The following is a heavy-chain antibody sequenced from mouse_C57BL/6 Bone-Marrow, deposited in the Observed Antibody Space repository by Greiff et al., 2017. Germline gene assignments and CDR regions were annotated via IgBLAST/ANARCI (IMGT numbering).Heavy chain of an antibody. V-gene: IGHV1-64*01. CDR3: ARDDGLYYCDY. CDR2: IHPNSGST. CDR1: GYTFTSYW. J-gene: IGHJ2*01. Sequence: QVQLQQPGAELVKPGASVKLSCKASGYTFTSYWMHWVKQRPGQGLEWIGMIHPNSGSTNYNEKFKSKATLTVDKSSSTAYMQLSSLTSEDSAVYYCARDDGLYYCDYWGQGTTLTVSS. D-gene: IGHD2-3*01.